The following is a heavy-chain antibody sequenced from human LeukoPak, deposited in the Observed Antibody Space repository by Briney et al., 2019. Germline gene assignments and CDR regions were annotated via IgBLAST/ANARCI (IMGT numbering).Heavy chain of an antibody. Sequence: SETLSLTCAVYGGSFSGYYWSWIRQPPGKGLEWIGEINHSGSTNYNPSLKSRVTISVDTSKNQFSLKLSSVTAADTAVYYCARHDGSSWYYAFDVWGQGTMVTVSS. J-gene: IGHJ3*01. CDR1: GGSFSGYY. D-gene: IGHD6-13*01. V-gene: IGHV4-34*01. CDR2: INHSGST. CDR3: ARHDGSSWYYAFDV.